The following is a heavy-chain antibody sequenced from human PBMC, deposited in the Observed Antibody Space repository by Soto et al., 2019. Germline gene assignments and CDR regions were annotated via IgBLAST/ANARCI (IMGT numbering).Heavy chain of an antibody. CDR1: DGSISSYD. D-gene: IGHD6-19*01. V-gene: IGHV4-59*01. Sequence: PSETLSLTCTVADGSISSYDWSWIRQPPGKGLEWIGYIYYSGSTNYNPSLKSRVTISVDTSKNQFSLKLSSVTAADTAVYYCARQQWLVLNAFDIWGQGTMVTVSS. J-gene: IGHJ3*02. CDR2: IYYSGST. CDR3: ARQQWLVLNAFDI.